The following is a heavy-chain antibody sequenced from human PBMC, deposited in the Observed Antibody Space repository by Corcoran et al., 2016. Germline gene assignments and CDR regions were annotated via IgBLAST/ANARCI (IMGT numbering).Heavy chain of an antibody. CDR2: IKQDGSEK. J-gene: IGHJ4*02. V-gene: IGHV3-7*03. D-gene: IGHD2-15*01. CDR1: GFTFSSYW. CDR3: SGLGGYCSGGSCYSRQYYFDY. Sequence: EVQLVESGGGLVQPGGSLRLSCAASGFTFSSYWMSWVRQAPGKGLEWVANIKQDGSEKYYVDSVKGRFTISRDNAKNSLYLQMNSLRAEDTAVYYCSGLGGYCSGGSCYSRQYYFDYWGQGTLVTVSS.